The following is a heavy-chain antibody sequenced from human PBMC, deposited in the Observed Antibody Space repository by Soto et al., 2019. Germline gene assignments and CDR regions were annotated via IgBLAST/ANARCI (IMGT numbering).Heavy chain of an antibody. Sequence: QVQLVQSGAEVKKPGASVKVSCKVSGYTLTELSMHWVRQTPGKGHEWMGGFDPEDGEIIYAQKFQGRVTMTEDTSTDTAYMERSSLRSEDTAVYYCSITPVWFGDRLSKSARYYYYYYGMAVWGQGTTVTVSS. J-gene: IGHJ6*02. D-gene: IGHD3-10*01. CDR1: GYTLTELS. CDR2: FDPEDGEI. CDR3: SITPVWFGDRLSKSARYYYYYYGMAV. V-gene: IGHV1-24*01.